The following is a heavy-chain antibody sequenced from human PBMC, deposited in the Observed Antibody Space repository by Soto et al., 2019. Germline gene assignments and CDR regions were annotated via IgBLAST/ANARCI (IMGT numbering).Heavy chain of an antibody. D-gene: IGHD2-2*01. CDR1: SYTFTSYG. J-gene: IGHJ4*01. Sequence: QVQLVQSGVEVKKPGASVKVSCKVSSYTFTSYGITWVRRAPGQGLEWMGWIIAYTVNTNYAQNLQGRVTMTTDTPTSTAYMSLRSLRSDDTAIYYCARDTRNYFDYWGHGTLVTVSS. CDR3: ARDTRNYFDY. CDR2: IIAYTVNT. V-gene: IGHV1-18*01.